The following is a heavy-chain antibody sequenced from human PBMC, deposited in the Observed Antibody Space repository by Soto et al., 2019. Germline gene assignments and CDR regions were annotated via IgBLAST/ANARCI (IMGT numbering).Heavy chain of an antibody. D-gene: IGHD6-19*01. V-gene: IGHV3-30-3*01. CDR1: GFTFSSYA. Sequence: GGSLRLSCAASGFTFSSYAMHWVRQAPGKGLEWVAVISYDGSNKYYADSVKGRFTISRDNSKNTLYLQMNSLRAEDTAVYYCARGIAVAGTGVLPPPPPFDYWGQGTLVTVSS. CDR2: ISYDGSNK. J-gene: IGHJ4*02. CDR3: ARGIAVAGTGVLPPPPPFDY.